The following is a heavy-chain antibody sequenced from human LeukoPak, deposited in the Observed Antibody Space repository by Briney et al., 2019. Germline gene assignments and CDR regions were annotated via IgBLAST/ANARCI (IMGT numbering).Heavy chain of an antibody. Sequence: SGTLSLTCAVYGGSFSGYYWSWIRQPPGKGLEWIGEINHSGSTNYNPSLKSRVTISVDTSKNQFSLKLSSVTAADTAVYYCARGLVGDYWGQGTLVTVSS. CDR3: ARGLVGDY. V-gene: IGHV4-34*01. D-gene: IGHD1-26*01. CDR1: GGSFSGYY. CDR2: INHSGST. J-gene: IGHJ4*02.